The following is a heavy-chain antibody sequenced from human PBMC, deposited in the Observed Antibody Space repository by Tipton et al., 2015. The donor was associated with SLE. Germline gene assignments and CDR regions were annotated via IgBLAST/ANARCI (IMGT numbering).Heavy chain of an antibody. V-gene: IGHV1-46*01. J-gene: IGHJ4*02. CDR1: GYTFSSHG. CDR3: ARSLDH. CDR2: INPSGGST. Sequence: QSGPEVKKPGASVKISCKTSGYTFSSHGITWVRQAPGQGLEWMGIINPSGGSTTYAQKFQGRVTLTRDTSSSTVYMELSSLRSEDTAVYYCARSLDHWGQGSLVTVSS.